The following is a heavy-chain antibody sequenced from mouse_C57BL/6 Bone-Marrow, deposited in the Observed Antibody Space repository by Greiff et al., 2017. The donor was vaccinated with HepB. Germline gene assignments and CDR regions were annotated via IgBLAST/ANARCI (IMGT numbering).Heavy chain of an antibody. CDR2: INPGSGGT. D-gene: IGHD1-1*01. CDR1: GYAFTNYL. Sequence: VKLMESGAELVRPGTSVKVSCKASGYAFTNYLIEWVKQRPGQGLEWIGVINPGSGGTNYNEKFKGKATLTADKSSSTAYMQLSSLTSEDSAVYFCARTPFITTVVPWYFDVWGTGTTVTVSS. V-gene: IGHV1-54*01. CDR3: ARTPFITTVVPWYFDV. J-gene: IGHJ1*03.